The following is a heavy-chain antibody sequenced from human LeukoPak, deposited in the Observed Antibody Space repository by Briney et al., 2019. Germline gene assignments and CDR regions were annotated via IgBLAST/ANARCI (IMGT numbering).Heavy chain of an antibody. J-gene: IGHJ6*04. CDR2: IYSGGST. V-gene: IGHV3-53*01. CDR1: GFTVSSNY. Sequence: HTGGSLRLSCAASGFTVSSNYMSWVRQAPGKGLEWVSVIYSGGSTYYADSVKGRFTISRDNPKNTLYLQMNSLRAEDTAVYYCARDATYYYYGMDVWGKGTTVTVSS. CDR3: ARDATYYYYGMDV.